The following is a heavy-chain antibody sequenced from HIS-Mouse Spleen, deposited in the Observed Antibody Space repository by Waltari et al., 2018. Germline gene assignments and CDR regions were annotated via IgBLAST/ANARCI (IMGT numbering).Heavy chain of an antibody. CDR3: ARHEGQQLVTSLFDY. D-gene: IGHD6-13*01. CDR2: IYYSGST. Sequence: QLQLQESGPGLVKPPDTLSLTCPVSGGSIMSSSYYWGGIRQPPGKGLEWIGSIYYSGSTYYNPSLKSRVTISVDTSKNQFSLKLSSVTAADTAVYYCARHEGQQLVTSLFDYWGQGTLVTVSS. CDR1: GGSIMSSSYY. V-gene: IGHV4-39*01. J-gene: IGHJ4*02.